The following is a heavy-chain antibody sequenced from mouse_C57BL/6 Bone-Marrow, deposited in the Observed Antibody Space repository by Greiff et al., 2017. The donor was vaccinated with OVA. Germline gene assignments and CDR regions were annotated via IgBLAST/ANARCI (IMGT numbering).Heavy chain of an antibody. CDR1: GFTFSDYY. V-gene: IGHV5-16*01. J-gene: IGHJ1*03. Sequence: EVQLQESEGGLVQPGSSMKLSCTASGFTFSDYYMAWVRQVPEKGLEWVANINYDGSSTYYLDSLKSRFIISRDNAKNILYLQMSSLKSEDTATYYCARDRDGYYWYFDVWGTGTTVTVSS. D-gene: IGHD2-3*01. CDR3: ARDRDGYYWYFDV. CDR2: INYDGSST.